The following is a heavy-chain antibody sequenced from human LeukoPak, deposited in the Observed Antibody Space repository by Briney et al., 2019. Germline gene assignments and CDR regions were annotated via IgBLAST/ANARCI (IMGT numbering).Heavy chain of an antibody. CDR3: AKMSLSYGNDAFDI. J-gene: IGHJ3*02. Sequence: PGGSLRLSCAASGFTFSDYYMSWIRQAPGKGLEWVSYISSSGSTIYYADSVKGRFTISRDNAKNSLYPQMSSLRAEDTAVYYCAKMSLSYGNDAFDIWGQGTMVTVSS. CDR2: ISSSGSTI. D-gene: IGHD3-16*01. CDR1: GFTFSDYY. V-gene: IGHV3-11*01.